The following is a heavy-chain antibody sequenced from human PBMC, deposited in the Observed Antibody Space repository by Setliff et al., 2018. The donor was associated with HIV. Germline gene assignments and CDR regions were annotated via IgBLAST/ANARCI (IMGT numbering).Heavy chain of an antibody. J-gene: IGHJ3*01. CDR1: GGAIDDINW. CDR3: ARRTIWGDAFDV. CDR2: IRHSGTT. Sequence: SETLSLTCAVSGGAIDDINWWNWVRQSPGKGLEWIGEIRHSGTTYNNPYLKSRVTMSLDTSKNQVSLRLTSVTAEDTAIYYCARRTIWGDAFDVWGQGTMVTVSS. V-gene: IGHV4-4*02. D-gene: IGHD3-16*01.